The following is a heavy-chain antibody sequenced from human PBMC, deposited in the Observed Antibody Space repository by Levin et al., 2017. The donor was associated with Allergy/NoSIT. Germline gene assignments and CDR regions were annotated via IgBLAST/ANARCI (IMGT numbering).Heavy chain of an antibody. Sequence: LSLTCAASGFTFDDYAMHWVRQAPGKGLEWVSGISWNSGSIGYADSVKGRFTISRDNAKNSLYLQMNSLRAEDTALYYCAKDKGEGLNNNYYYYYGMDVWGQGTTVTVSS. V-gene: IGHV3-9*01. D-gene: IGHD1/OR15-1a*01. CDR3: AKDKGEGLNNNYYYYYGMDV. CDR2: ISWNSGSI. CDR1: GFTFDDYA. J-gene: IGHJ6*02.